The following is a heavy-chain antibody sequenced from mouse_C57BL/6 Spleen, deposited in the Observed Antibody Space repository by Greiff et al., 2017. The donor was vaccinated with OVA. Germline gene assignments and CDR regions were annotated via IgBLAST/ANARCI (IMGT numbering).Heavy chain of an antibody. CDR2: ISDGGSYT. D-gene: IGHD2-3*01. Sequence: EVMLVESGGGLVKPGGSLKLSCAASGFTFSSYAMSWVRQTPEKRLEWVATISDGGSYTYYPDNVKGRFTISRDNAKNNLYLQMSHLKSEDTAMYYCARDGNYDGYYVWFAYWGQGTLVTVSA. CDR1: GFTFSSYA. V-gene: IGHV5-4*01. CDR3: ARDGNYDGYYVWFAY. J-gene: IGHJ3*01.